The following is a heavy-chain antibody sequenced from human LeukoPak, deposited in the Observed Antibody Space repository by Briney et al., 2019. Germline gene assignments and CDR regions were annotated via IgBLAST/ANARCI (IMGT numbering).Heavy chain of an antibody. J-gene: IGHJ6*03. CDR2: IYYSGST. Sequence: PSETLSLTCTVSGGSISSYYWSWIRQPPGKGLEWIGDIYYSGSTNYNPSLKSRVTISVDTSKNQFSLKLSSVTAADTAVYYCARVFGHDFWSGYYKSDYYYYMDVWGKGTTVTVSS. CDR1: GGSISSYY. D-gene: IGHD3-3*01. V-gene: IGHV4-59*01. CDR3: ARVFGHDFWSGYYKSDYYYYMDV.